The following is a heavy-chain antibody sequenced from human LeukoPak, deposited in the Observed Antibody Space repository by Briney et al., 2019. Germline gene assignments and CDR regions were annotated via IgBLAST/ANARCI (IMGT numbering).Heavy chain of an antibody. D-gene: IGHD1-26*01. J-gene: IGHJ5*02. V-gene: IGHV4-39*01. CDR1: GGSVSTNDYC. Sequence: SETPSLTCTVSGGSVSTNDYCSAWLRHPPWNGLERIGIIFHPATSHSPGTSYLYASHKRRVTISCDPPKCPFSLQMKSVTPGDTAVYYCARQEGITWEYNWFDPWGQGTLVTVSS. CDR2: IFHPATSHSPGTS. CDR3: ARQEGITWEYNWFDP.